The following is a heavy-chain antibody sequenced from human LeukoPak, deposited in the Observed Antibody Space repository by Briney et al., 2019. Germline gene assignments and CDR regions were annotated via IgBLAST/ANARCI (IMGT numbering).Heavy chain of an antibody. V-gene: IGHV3-48*03. Sequence: GGSLRLSCAASGFTFSSYEMNWVRQAPGKGLEWVSYISSSGSTIYYADSVKGRFTISRDNAKNSLYLQMNSLRAEDTAVYYCARDLIRGYGLVYWGQGTLVTVSS. J-gene: IGHJ4*02. CDR2: ISSSGSTI. CDR1: GFTFSSYE. D-gene: IGHD4-17*01. CDR3: ARDLIRGYGLVY.